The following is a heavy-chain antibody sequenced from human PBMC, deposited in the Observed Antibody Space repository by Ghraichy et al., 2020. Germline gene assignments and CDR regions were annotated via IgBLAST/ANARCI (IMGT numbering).Heavy chain of an antibody. CDR1: GFTFSGYA. J-gene: IGHJ2*01. V-gene: IGHV3-23*01. CDR3: ARSDYDSSGYRGPYWYFDL. Sequence: GGSLRLSCAASGFTFSGYAMGWVRQAPGKGLEWVSAISGSGGSTYYADSVRGRFTISRDNSKNTLFLQMNSLRAEDTAVYYCARSDYDSSGYRGPYWYFDLWGRGTLVTVSS. CDR2: ISGSGGST. D-gene: IGHD3-22*01.